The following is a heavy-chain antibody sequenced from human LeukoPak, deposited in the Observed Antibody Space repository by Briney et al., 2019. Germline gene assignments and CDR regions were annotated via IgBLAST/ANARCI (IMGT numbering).Heavy chain of an antibody. Sequence: SGPTLVKPTQTLTLTCSLSGVSLSTSGVGVGWIRQPPGKALEWLALIYWDDDSRYSPSLKSRLTIAKDTSKNQVVLTLTNMDSVDTATYYCAHSQVFNYGSFHDAYDIWGLGMLVTVSS. V-gene: IGHV2-5*02. D-gene: IGHD3-10*01. CDR3: AHSQVFNYGSFHDAYDI. J-gene: IGHJ3*02. CDR1: GVSLSTSGVG. CDR2: IYWDDDS.